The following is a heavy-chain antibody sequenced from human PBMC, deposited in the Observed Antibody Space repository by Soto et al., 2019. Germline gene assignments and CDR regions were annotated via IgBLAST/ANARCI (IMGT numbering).Heavy chain of an antibody. CDR1: GFTFSSYS. J-gene: IGHJ4*02. D-gene: IGHD6-19*01. CDR2: ISSGHGDI. CDR3: ALLTSGWYGDFDF. V-gene: IGHV3-21*01. Sequence: DVQLVESGGGLVKPGGSLTLSCAASGFTFSSYSLSWVRQAPGKGLEWVSSISSGHGDIYYADSVKGRFIGSRDNAKNLLCLQMNNLRVEDTAVYYCALLTSGWYGDFDFWGQGTLVTVSS.